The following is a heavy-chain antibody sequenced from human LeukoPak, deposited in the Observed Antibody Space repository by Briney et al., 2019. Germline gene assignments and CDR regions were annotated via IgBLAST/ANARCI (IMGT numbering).Heavy chain of an antibody. D-gene: IGHD5-12*01. J-gene: IGHJ3*02. V-gene: IGHV3-30*18. CDR1: GFTFSSYG. CDR2: ISYDGSNK. Sequence: PGGSLRLSCAASGFTFSSYGMHWVRQAPVKGLEWVAVISYDGSNKYYADSVKGRFTISRDNSKNTLYLQMNSLRAEDTAVYYCAKELATIWRAFDIWGQGTMVTVSS. CDR3: AKELATIWRAFDI.